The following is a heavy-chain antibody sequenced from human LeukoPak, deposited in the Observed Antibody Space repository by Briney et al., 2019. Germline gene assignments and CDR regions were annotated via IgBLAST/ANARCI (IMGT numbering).Heavy chain of an antibody. J-gene: IGHJ4*02. V-gene: IGHV1-69*01. CDR1: GGTFSSYA. CDR3: ARVVMVRGVISFFDY. Sequence: VASVKVSCKASGGTFSSYAISWVRQAPGQGLEWMGGIIPIFGTANYAQKFQGRVTITADESTSTAYMELSSLRSEDTAVYYCARVVMVRGVISFFDYWGQGTLVTVSS. D-gene: IGHD3-10*01. CDR2: IIPIFGTA.